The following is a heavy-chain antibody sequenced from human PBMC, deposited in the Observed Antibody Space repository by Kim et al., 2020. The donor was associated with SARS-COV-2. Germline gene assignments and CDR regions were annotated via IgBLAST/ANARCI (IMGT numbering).Heavy chain of an antibody. Sequence: ASVKVSCKASGYTFTGYYMHWVRQAPGQGLEWMGRINPNSGGTNYAQKFQGRVTMTRDTSISTAYMELSRLRSDDTAVYYCARGGYDFWSGYPTVWYFDLWGRGTLVTVSS. D-gene: IGHD3-3*01. J-gene: IGHJ2*01. CDR3: ARGGYDFWSGYPTVWYFDL. CDR1: GYTFTGYY. CDR2: INPNSGGT. V-gene: IGHV1-2*06.